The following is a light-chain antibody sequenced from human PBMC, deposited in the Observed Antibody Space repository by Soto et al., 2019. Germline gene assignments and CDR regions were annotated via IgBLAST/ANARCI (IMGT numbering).Light chain of an antibody. Sequence: EIVMTQSPATLSVCPWEIVTLSCRASQSVSSNLAWYQQKPGQVPRLLIYGASTRATGFPARFSVSGSGTEFTLTISSLQPEDFAVYHWQQRSNRPSSITFGQGTRLEIK. J-gene: IGKJ5*01. CDR3: QQRSNRPSSIT. V-gene: IGKV3-15*01. CDR2: GAS. CDR1: QSVSSN.